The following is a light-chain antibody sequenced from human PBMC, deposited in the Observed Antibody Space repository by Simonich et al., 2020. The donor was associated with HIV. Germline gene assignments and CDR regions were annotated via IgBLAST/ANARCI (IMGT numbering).Light chain of an antibody. CDR2: EAN. Sequence: QSALTQPASVSGSPGQSITISCTGTSSDVGSYNLVSWYQQHPGKAPKLMIYEANKRPSGVSNRFSGSKAGNTASLTISGLQAEDEADYYCASYTSSTTWVFGGGTKLTVL. CDR3: ASYTSSTTWV. CDR1: SSDVGSYNL. J-gene: IGLJ3*02. V-gene: IGLV2-14*02.